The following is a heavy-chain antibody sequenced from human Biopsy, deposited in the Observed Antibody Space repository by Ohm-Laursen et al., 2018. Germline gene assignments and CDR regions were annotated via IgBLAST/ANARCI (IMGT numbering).Heavy chain of an antibody. D-gene: IGHD1-26*01. J-gene: IGHJ4*02. CDR3: AREGGGLLPIRLTDF. V-gene: IGHV4-34*01. CDR1: GDSISSYY. Sequence: GTLSLTCTVSGDSISSYYWSWIRQSPGKGLEWIGEINHRGRSSYSPSLQSRVTISVDASKNHFSLNMKSVTAADTAVYFCAREGGGLLPIRLTDFWGPGMMVTVSS. CDR2: INHRGRS.